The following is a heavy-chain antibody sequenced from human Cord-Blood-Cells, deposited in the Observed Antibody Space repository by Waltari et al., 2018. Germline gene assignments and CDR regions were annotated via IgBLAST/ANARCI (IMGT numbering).Heavy chain of an antibody. CDR1: GFTFSSYA. CDR3: AKVNSNYVFYFDY. J-gene: IGHJ4*02. Sequence: EVQLLESGGGLVQPGGSLRLSCAASGFTFSSYAMSWVRQAPGKGLVWVSAISGRGGVTYFADSVKGRFTISRDNSKNTLYLQMNSLRAEDTAVYYCAKVNSNYVFYFDYWGQGTLVTVSS. V-gene: IGHV3-23*01. CDR2: ISGRGGVT. D-gene: IGHD4-4*01.